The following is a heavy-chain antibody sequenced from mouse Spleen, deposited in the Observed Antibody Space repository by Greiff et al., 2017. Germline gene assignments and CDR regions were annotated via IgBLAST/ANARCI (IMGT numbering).Heavy chain of an antibody. Sequence: QVQLQQPGAELVMPGASVKLSCKASGYTFTSYWMHWVKQRPGQGLEWIGEIDPSDSYTNYNQKFKGKATVTVDKSSSTAYMQLSSLTSEDSAFYYCARVHTGKYVDYWGQGTTLTVSS. D-gene: IGHD4-1*01. CDR2: IDPSDSYT. CDR1: GYTFTSYW. J-gene: IGHJ2*01. V-gene: IGHV1-69*01. CDR3: ARVHTGKYVDY.